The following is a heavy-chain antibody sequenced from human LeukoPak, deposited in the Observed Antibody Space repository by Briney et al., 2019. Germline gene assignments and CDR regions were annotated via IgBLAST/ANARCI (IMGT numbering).Heavy chain of an antibody. D-gene: IGHD6-13*01. CDR2: VSYDGAKK. CDR3: AKDQAAAGTDASMDV. CDR1: GFNFNSYA. Sequence: GGSLRLSCTASGFNFNSYAIHWVRQAPGKGLEWVALVSYDGAKKYYGDSVKGRLTISRDNSLHTVYLQMNSLREEDTAVYYCAKDQAAAGTDASMDVWGRGTTVVVSS. V-gene: IGHV3-30-3*01. J-gene: IGHJ6*02.